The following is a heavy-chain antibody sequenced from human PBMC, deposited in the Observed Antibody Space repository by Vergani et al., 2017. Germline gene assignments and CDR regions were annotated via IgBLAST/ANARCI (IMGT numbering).Heavy chain of an antibody. Sequence: QVQLQESGPGLVKPSETLSLTCTVSGGSISSDEESWIRQPQGKGQEWVGYIYYSGSTNYNPALKSRVTISVDTSKNQFSLKLSSVTAADTAVYYCARGRNLRFLEWLSPWFDPWGQGTLVTVSS. J-gene: IGHJ5*02. CDR3: ARGRNLRFLEWLSPWFDP. CDR1: GGSISSDE. D-gene: IGHD3-3*01. V-gene: IGHV4-59*01. CDR2: IYYSGST.